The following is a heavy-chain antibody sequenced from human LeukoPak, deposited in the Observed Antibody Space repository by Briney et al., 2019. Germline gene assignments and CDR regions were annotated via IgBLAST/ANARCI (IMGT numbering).Heavy chain of an antibody. V-gene: IGHV1-18*01. CDR1: GGTFSSYA. CDR3: ARSWFGEYWFDP. J-gene: IGHJ5*02. D-gene: IGHD3-10*01. CDR2: ISAYNGNT. Sequence: ASVKVSCKASGGTFSSYAISWVRQAPGQGLEWMGWISAYNGNTNYAQKLQGRVTMTTDTSTSTAYMELRSLRSDDTAVYYCARSWFGEYWFDPWGQGTLVTVSS.